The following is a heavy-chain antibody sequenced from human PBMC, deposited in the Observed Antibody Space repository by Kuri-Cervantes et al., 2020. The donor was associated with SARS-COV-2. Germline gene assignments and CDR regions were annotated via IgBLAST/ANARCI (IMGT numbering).Heavy chain of an antibody. D-gene: IGHD3-3*01. CDR1: GFTFSGSA. J-gene: IGHJ5*02. CDR2: IRSKAYGGTT. Sequence: GESLKISCAASGFTFSGSAMHWVRQAPGKGLEWVGFIRSKAYGGTTEYAASVKGRFTISRDDSKSIAYLQMNSLKTEDTAVYYCTRDDFWSGYYTSWGQGTLVTVSS. CDR3: TRDDFWSGYYTS. V-gene: IGHV3-49*04.